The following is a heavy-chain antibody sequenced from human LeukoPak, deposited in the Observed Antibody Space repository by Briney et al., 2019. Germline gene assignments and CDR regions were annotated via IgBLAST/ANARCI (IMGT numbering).Heavy chain of an antibody. Sequence: GGSLRLSCAASGFTFSSYWMSWVRQAPGKGLEWVANIKQDGSEKYYVDSVKGRFTISRGNAKNSLYLQMNSLRAEDTAVYYCARGYCSGGSCYPAMEFDYWGQGTLVTVSS. CDR1: GFTFSSYW. D-gene: IGHD2-15*01. CDR3: ARGYCSGGSCYPAMEFDY. CDR2: IKQDGSEK. J-gene: IGHJ4*02. V-gene: IGHV3-7*04.